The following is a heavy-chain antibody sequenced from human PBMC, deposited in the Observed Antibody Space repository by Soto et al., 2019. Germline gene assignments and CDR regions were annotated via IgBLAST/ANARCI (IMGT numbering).Heavy chain of an antibody. V-gene: IGHV4-4*07. CDR1: GASISSYF. D-gene: IGHD3-10*01. Sequence: SETLSLTCTVSGASISSYFWTWIRQPAGKGLDWIGRISASGTTNYNPSLKSRVTMSVDTSKNQFSLKLSSVTAADTAVYYCARAITMVRGVIIPYWGQGTLVTVSS. CDR3: ARAITMVRGVIIPY. J-gene: IGHJ4*02. CDR2: ISASGTT.